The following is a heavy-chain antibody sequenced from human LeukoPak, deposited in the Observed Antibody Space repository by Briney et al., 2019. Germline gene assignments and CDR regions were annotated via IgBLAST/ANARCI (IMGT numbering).Heavy chain of an antibody. Sequence: GGSLRLSCAASGFTFSDYYMSWIRQAPGKGLEWVSYISSSGSTIYYADSVKGRFTISRDNAKNSLYLQMNNLRAEDTAVYYCARAGYDFWSGYKGNAFDIWGQGTMVTVSS. D-gene: IGHD3-3*01. CDR1: GFTFSDYY. CDR3: ARAGYDFWSGYKGNAFDI. J-gene: IGHJ3*02. CDR2: ISSSGSTI. V-gene: IGHV3-11*01.